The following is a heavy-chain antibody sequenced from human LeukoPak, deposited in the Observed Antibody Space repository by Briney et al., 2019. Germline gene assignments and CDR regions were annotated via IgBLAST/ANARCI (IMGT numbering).Heavy chain of an antibody. CDR1: GFTFSSYW. V-gene: IGHV3-74*01. D-gene: IGHD3-22*01. CDR2: INSDGSST. J-gene: IGHJ4*02. Sequence: GGSLRLSCAASGFTFSSYWMHWVRQAPGKGLVWVSRINSDGSSTSYADSVKGRFTISRDNAKNTLYPQMNSLRAEDTAVYYCARVPDYDSSGCFDYWGQGTLVTVSS. CDR3: ARVPDYDSSGCFDY.